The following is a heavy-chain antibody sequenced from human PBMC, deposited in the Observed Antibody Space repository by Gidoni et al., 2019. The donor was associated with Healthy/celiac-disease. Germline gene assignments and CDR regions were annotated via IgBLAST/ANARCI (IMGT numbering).Heavy chain of an antibody. Sequence: QVQLVESGGGVVQPGRSLRLSCAASGFTFSSYAMHWVRQAPGKGLEWVAVISYDGSNKYYADSVKGRFTISRDNSKNTLYLQMNSLRAEDTAVYYCARDTNIVVVVAAFYFDYWGQGTLVTVSS. D-gene: IGHD2-15*01. V-gene: IGHV3-30-3*01. J-gene: IGHJ4*02. CDR1: GFTFSSYA. CDR3: ARDTNIVVVVAAFYFDY. CDR2: ISYDGSNK.